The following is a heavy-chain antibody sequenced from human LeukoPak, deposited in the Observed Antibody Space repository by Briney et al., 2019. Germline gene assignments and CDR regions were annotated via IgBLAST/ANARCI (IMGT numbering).Heavy chain of an antibody. CDR2: IYYSGST. CDR3: ARGDSGRLGDY. J-gene: IGHJ4*02. D-gene: IGHD6-19*01. Sequence: SETLSLTCTVSGGSISSGGSYWSWIRQHPGKGLEWIGYIYYSGSTYYNPSLKSRVTISVDTSKNQFSLKLSSVTAADTAVYYCARGDSGRLGDYWGQGTLVTVSS. V-gene: IGHV4-31*03. CDR1: GGSISSGGSY.